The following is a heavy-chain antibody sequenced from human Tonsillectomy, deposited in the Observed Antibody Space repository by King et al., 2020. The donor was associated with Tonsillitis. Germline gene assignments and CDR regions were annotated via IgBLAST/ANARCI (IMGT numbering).Heavy chain of an antibody. D-gene: IGHD3-22*01. V-gene: IGHV3-30*04. Sequence: VQLVESGGGVVQPGRSLRLSCAASGFTFSSYAMHWVRQAPGKGLEWVAVISYDGSEKYYADSVKGRLTISRDNSKNTLYLRMNSLRAEDTALYYCARDLDYYDSSGYFYYWGQGTLVTVSS. J-gene: IGHJ4*02. CDR2: ISYDGSEK. CDR1: GFTFSSYA. CDR3: ARDLDYYDSSGYFYY.